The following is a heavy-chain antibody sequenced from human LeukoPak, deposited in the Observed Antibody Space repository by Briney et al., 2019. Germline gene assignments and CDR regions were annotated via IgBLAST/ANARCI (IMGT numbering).Heavy chain of an antibody. CDR2: IWSDRSNK. CDR3: AKDAQRGFDYSNSLEY. V-gene: IGHV3-33*06. Sequence: GGSLRLSCAASGFTFSHYGFHWVRQAPGKGLEWVAVIWSDRSNKYYGDSVKGRFIIYRDDSQNTVYLQMNSLRAEDTAVYYCAKDAQRGFDYSNSLEYWGQGSLVTVSS. D-gene: IGHD4-11*01. J-gene: IGHJ4*02. CDR1: GFTFSHYG.